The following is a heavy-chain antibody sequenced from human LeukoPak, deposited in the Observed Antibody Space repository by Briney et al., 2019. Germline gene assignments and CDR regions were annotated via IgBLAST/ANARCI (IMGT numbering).Heavy chain of an antibody. CDR3: ARRATTERGHSYGLDY. Sequence: GGSLRLSCAVSGFIFSSYSMNWVRQAPGKGLEWVSSISTSSIYIYYADSVKGRFTISRDNAKNSLYLQMNSLRAEDTAVYYCARRATTERGHSYGLDYWGQGTLVTVSS. CDR1: GFIFSSYS. J-gene: IGHJ4*02. D-gene: IGHD5-18*01. CDR2: ISTSSIYI. V-gene: IGHV3-21*01.